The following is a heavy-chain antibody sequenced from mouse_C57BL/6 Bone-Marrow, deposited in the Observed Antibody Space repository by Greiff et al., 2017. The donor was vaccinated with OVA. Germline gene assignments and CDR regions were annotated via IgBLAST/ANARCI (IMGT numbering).Heavy chain of an antibody. J-gene: IGHJ1*03. Sequence: EVQLQQSGPELVKPGASVKMSCKASGYTFTDYNMHWVKQSHGKSLEWIGYINPNNGGTSYNQKFKGKATLTVDTSSSTAYMQLSSLTSEDSAVYYCASYGLYWYFDVWGTGTTVTVSS. CDR3: ASYGLYWYFDV. D-gene: IGHD1-1*02. V-gene: IGHV1-22*01. CDR1: GYTFTDYN. CDR2: INPNNGGT.